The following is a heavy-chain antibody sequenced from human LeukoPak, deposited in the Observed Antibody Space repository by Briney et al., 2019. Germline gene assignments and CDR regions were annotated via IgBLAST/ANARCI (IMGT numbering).Heavy chain of an antibody. CDR3: ARAYYDILTGYYSGSFDY. Sequence: SVKVSCKASGGTFSSYAISWVRQAPGQGLEGMGRIIPILGIANYAQKFQGRVTITADKSTSTAYMELSSLRSEDTAVYYCARAYYDILTGYYSGSFDYWGQGTLVTVSS. J-gene: IGHJ4*02. CDR1: GGTFSSYA. V-gene: IGHV1-69*04. D-gene: IGHD3-9*01. CDR2: IIPILGIA.